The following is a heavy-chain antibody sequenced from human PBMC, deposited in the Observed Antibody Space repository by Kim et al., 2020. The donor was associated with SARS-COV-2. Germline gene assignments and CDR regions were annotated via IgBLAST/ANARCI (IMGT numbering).Heavy chain of an antibody. CDR2: TYYRSKWYN. CDR1: GDSVSSNSAA. D-gene: IGHD6-13*01. J-gene: IGHJ4*02. CDR3: ARVGSSSWSPHAYFDY. Sequence: SQTLSLTCAISGDSVSSNSAAWNWIRQSPSRGLEWLGRTYYRSKWYNDYAVSVKSRITINPDTSKNQFSLQLNSVTPEDTAVYYCARVGSSSWSPHAYFDYWGQGTLVTVSS. V-gene: IGHV6-1*01.